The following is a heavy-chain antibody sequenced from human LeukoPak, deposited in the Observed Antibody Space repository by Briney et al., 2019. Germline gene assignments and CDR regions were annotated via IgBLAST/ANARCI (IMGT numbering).Heavy chain of an antibody. D-gene: IGHD3-22*01. CDR2: VAYDGSNK. Sequence: GGSLRLSCATSEFTFRHYWMTWVRQAPGKGLEWVAVVAYDGSNKYPADSLKGRFTISRDNSKNTLFLEMNSLRPEDTAVYYCAKYAGAGAYDRHNEFDSWGQGTLVTVSS. J-gene: IGHJ4*02. V-gene: IGHV3-30*18. CDR3: AKYAGAGAYDRHNEFDS. CDR1: EFTFRHYW.